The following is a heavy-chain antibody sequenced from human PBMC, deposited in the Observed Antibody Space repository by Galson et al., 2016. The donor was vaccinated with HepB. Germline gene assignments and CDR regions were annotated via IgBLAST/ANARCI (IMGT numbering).Heavy chain of an antibody. CDR1: GGSISSYY. CDR3: ARGGSYSYYFDY. V-gene: IGHV4-59*01. CDR2: IYYSGST. Sequence: SETLSLTCTVSGGSISSYYWSWIRQPPGKGLDWIGYIYYSGSTNYNPSLKSRVTISVDTSKNQFSLKLSSLTAADTAVYYCARGGSYSYYFDYWGQGTLVTVSS. J-gene: IGHJ4*02. D-gene: IGHD1-26*01.